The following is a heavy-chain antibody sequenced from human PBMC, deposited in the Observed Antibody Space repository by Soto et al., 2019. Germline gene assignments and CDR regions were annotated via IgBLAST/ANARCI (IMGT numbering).Heavy chain of an antibody. V-gene: IGHV3-23*01. CDR1: GFSFSGYA. CDR3: AKAGGGYTKWHFDS. D-gene: IGHD5-12*01. J-gene: IGHJ4*01. CDR2: ISGSGATT. Sequence: EVQRLESGGGSVQPGGSLRLSCAASGFSFSGYAMAWVRQAPGKGLEWVSGISGSGATTYYADSVKGRCTISRDNSKNTLSLQVNRLSAEDTAVYYCAKAGGGYTKWHFDSWGHGSLVTVSS.